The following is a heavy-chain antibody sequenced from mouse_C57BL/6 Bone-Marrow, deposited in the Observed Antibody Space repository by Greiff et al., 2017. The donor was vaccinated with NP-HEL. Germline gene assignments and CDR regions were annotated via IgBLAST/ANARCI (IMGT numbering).Heavy chain of an antibody. CDR1: GYTFTDYY. V-gene: IGHV1-26*01. CDR2: INPNNGGT. CDR3: ARYGYYGP. D-gene: IGHD1-1*01. Sequence: VQLQQSGPELVKPGASVKISCKASGYTFTDYYMNWVKQSHGKSLEWIGDINPNNGGTSYNQKFKGKATLTVDKSSSTAYMELRSLTSEDSAVYYCARYGYYGPWGQGTTLTVSS. J-gene: IGHJ2*01.